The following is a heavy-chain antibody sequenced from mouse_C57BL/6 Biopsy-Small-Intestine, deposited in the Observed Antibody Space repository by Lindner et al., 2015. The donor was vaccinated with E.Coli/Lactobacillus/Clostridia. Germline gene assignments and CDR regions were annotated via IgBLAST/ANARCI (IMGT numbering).Heavy chain of an antibody. CDR3: ARKDGNYLAWFAY. CDR2: INPSTGGT. J-gene: IGHJ3*01. V-gene: IGHV1-54*01. CDR1: GYAFTNYL. D-gene: IGHD2-1*01. Sequence: VQLQESGGEVIRPGTSVKVSCKASGYAFTNYLIEWIKQRPGQSLEWIGEINPSTGGTTYNQKFKAKATLTVDKSSSTAYMQLKSLTSEDSAVYYCARKDGNYLAWFAYWGQGTLVTVSA.